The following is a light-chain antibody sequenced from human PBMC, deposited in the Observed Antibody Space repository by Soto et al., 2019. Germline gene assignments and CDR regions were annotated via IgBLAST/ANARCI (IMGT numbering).Light chain of an antibody. CDR3: QQYNSYSYT. Sequence: DIQMTQSPSTLSASVGDRVTITCRASQSISSGLAWYQQKPGKAPKLPIYDAYSLESGAPSRFSDSATRTEFALTISSLQPDDFATYYCQQYNSYSYTFGQGTKLEIK. J-gene: IGKJ2*01. CDR2: DAY. V-gene: IGKV1-5*01. CDR1: QSISSG.